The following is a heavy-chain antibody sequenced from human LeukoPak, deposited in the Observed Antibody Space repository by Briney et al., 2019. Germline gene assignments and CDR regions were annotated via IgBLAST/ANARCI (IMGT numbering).Heavy chain of an antibody. Sequence: GESLRISCKGSGYSFTSYWVGWVRQMPGKGLEWMGIIYPGDSDTRYSPSFQGQVTISADKSINTAYLQWSSLKASDTAMYYCARHQGYNYGYVDYWGQGTLVTVSS. D-gene: IGHD5-18*01. J-gene: IGHJ4*02. CDR2: IYPGDSDT. CDR1: GYSFTSYW. V-gene: IGHV5-51*01. CDR3: ARHQGYNYGYVDY.